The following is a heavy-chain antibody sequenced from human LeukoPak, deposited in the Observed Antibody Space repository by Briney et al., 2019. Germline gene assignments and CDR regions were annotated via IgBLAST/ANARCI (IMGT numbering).Heavy chain of an antibody. J-gene: IGHJ4*02. Sequence: SETLSLTCAVSGGSISSGGYSWSWIRQPPGKGPEWIGYIYHSGSTYYNPSLKSRVTISVDRSKNQFSLKLSSVTAADTAVYYCASGYSYGYDYWGQGTLVTVSS. V-gene: IGHV4-30-2*01. CDR3: ASGYSYGYDY. CDR1: GGSISSGGYS. CDR2: IYHSGST. D-gene: IGHD5-18*01.